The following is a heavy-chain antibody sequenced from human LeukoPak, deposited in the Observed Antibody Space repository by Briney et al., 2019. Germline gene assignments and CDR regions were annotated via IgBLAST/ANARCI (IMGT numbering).Heavy chain of an antibody. Sequence: PGGSLRLSCAASGFTFSDYYMSWIRQAPGKGLEWVSYISSSGSTIYYADSVKGRFTISRDNAKNSLHLQMNSLRAEDTAVYYCARAHSGSYYYFDYWGQGTLVTVSS. CDR3: ARAHSGSYYYFDY. CDR2: ISSSGSTI. J-gene: IGHJ4*02. V-gene: IGHV3-11*04. CDR1: GFTFSDYY. D-gene: IGHD1-26*01.